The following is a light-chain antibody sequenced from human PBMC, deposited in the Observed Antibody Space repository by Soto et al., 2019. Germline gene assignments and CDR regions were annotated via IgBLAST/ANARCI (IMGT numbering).Light chain of an antibody. CDR3: AAWDDSLNVYV. V-gene: IGLV1-44*01. CDR2: SSD. Sequence: QPVLTQPPSASGTPGQRVTISCSGSSSNIGRNTVNWYQQLPGTAPKLLIYSSDQRPSGVPDRFSGSKSGTSASLAISGLQSEDEADYDCAAWDDSLNVYVFGTGTKLTVL. J-gene: IGLJ1*01. CDR1: SSNIGRNT.